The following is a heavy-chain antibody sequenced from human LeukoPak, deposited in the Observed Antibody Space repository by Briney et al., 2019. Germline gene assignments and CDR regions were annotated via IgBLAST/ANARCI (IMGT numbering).Heavy chain of an antibody. Sequence: EASVKVSCKASGGTFSSYAISWVRQAPGQGLEWMGRIIPILGIANYAQKFQGRVTITADKSTSTAYMELSSLRSEDTAVYYCARDHQRTTDAFDIWGQGTMVTVSS. J-gene: IGHJ3*02. CDR1: GGTFSSYA. V-gene: IGHV1-69*04. D-gene: IGHD1-7*01. CDR2: IIPILGIA. CDR3: ARDHQRTTDAFDI.